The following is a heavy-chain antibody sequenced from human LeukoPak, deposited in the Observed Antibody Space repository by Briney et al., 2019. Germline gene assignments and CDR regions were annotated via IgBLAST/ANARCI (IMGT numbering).Heavy chain of an antibody. CDR2: IYYSGST. Sequence: SETLSLTCTVSGVSISSYYWSWIRQPPGKGLEWIGYIYYSGSTNYNPSLKSRVTISVDTSKNQFSLKLSSVTAADTAVYYCASTGYSSSRRGVDYWGQGTLVTVSS. CDR1: GVSISSYY. D-gene: IGHD6-13*01. V-gene: IGHV4-59*01. CDR3: ASTGYSSSRRGVDY. J-gene: IGHJ4*02.